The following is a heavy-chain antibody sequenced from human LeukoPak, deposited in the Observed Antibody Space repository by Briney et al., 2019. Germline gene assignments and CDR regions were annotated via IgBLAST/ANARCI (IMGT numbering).Heavy chain of an antibody. V-gene: IGHV1-69*06. CDR1: GDTFSRYA. J-gene: IGHJ5*02. Sequence: SVKVSCKASGDTFSRYAIRWVRQAPGQGLEWMGGIIPIIGTANYAQKFQGRVTITADKSTSTAYMELSSLRSEDTAVYYCARDRVVVVPAAISAHWFDPWGQGTLVTVSS. D-gene: IGHD2-2*01. CDR3: ARDRVVVVPAAISAHWFDP. CDR2: IIPIIGTA.